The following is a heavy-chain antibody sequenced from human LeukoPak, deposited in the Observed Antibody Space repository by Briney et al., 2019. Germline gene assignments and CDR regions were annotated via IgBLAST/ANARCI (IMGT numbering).Heavy chain of an antibody. CDR1: GDSPSNFY. CDR3: ALAPNSNWFDF. Sequence: PSETLSLTCTVSGDSPSNFYWNWIRQSPGKGLEWIGHIHYSGSSVYNASLKSRGTISIDTSRRQFFLKLNSVTAADTAVYFCALAPNSNWFDFWGPGTLVTVSS. CDR2: IHYSGSS. J-gene: IGHJ5*01. V-gene: IGHV4-59*03. D-gene: IGHD2-8*01.